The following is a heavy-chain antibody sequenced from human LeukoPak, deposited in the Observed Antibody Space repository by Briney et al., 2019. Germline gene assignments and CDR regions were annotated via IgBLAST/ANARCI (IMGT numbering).Heavy chain of an antibody. CDR3: AREIGIAAGELDY. J-gene: IGHJ4*02. CDR2: IVVGSGNT. D-gene: IGHD6-13*01. Sequence: ASVKVSCKASGFTFTSSAVQWVRQARGQRLEWIGWIVVGSGNTNYAQKFQERVTITRDTSTSTVYMELSSLRSEDTAVYYCAREIGIAAGELDYWGQGTLVTVSS. V-gene: IGHV1-58*01. CDR1: GFTFTSSA.